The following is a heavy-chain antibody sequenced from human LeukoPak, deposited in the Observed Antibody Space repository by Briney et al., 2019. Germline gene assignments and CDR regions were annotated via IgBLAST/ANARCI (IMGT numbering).Heavy chain of an antibody. V-gene: IGHV4-34*01. CDR2: INHSGST. D-gene: IGHD4-11*01. CDR3: ARAPYSNYRNGVYFDY. J-gene: IGHJ4*02. Sequence: PSETLSLTCAVYGGSFSGYYWSWIRQPPGKGLEWIGEINHSGSTNYNPSLKSRVTISVDTSKNRFSLKLSSVTAADTAVYYCARAPYSNYRNGVYFDYWGQGTLVTVSS. CDR1: GGSFSGYY.